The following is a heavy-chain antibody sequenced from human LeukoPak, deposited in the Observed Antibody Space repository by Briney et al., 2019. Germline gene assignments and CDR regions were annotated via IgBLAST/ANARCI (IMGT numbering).Heavy chain of an antibody. CDR2: IYSGGST. V-gene: IGHV3-66*01. CDR1: GFTVSSNY. CDR3: ARYKGVPGFDY. Sequence: PGGSLRLSCAASGFTVSSNYMSWVSHAPGKGLEWVSVIYSGGSTYYADSVKGRFTISRDNSKNTLYLQMNSLRAEDTAVYYCARYKGVPGFDYWGQGTLVTVSS. D-gene: IGHD1-1*01. J-gene: IGHJ4*02.